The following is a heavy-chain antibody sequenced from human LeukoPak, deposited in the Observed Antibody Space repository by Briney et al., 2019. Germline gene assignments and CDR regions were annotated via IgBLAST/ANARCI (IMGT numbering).Heavy chain of an antibody. J-gene: IGHJ4*02. D-gene: IGHD3-22*01. Sequence: GGSLRLSCAASGFTFSSYWMHWVRQAPGKGLVWVSRINSDGSTTTYADSVKGRFTISRDNAKNTLYLQMNSLRAEDTAVYYCARPLYYDSSASWPYWGQGTLVTVSP. CDR2: INSDGSTT. V-gene: IGHV3-74*01. CDR1: GFTFSSYW. CDR3: ARPLYYDSSASWPY.